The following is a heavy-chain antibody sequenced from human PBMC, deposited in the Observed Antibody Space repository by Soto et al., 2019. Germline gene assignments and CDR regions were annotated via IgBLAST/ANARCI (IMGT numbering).Heavy chain of an antibody. D-gene: IGHD3-22*01. CDR3: ARGPHYYASSGYLDY. Sequence: GGSLRLSCAASGFTSSSYSMNWVRQAPGKGLEWVSYISSSSSTIYYADSVKGRFTISRDNAKNSLYLQMNSLRDEDTAVYYCARGPHYYASSGYLDYWGQGTLVTVSS. J-gene: IGHJ4*02. CDR1: GFTSSSYS. V-gene: IGHV3-48*02. CDR2: ISSSSSTI.